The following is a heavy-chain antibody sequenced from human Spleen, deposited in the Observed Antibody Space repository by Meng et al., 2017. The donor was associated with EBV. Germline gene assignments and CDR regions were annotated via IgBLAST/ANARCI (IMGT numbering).Heavy chain of an antibody. V-gene: IGHV3-43*01. CDR3: AVTTDSSGYYRFDS. CDR1: GFPFVDYT. CDR2: ITWDGGST. D-gene: IGHD3-22*01. Sequence: VGCGGGVDSAGACLLLSFSSAGFPFVDYTMHWVRQPPGKGLEWISLITWDGGSTFYADSVEGRFTVSRDNSKASLYLEMNSLRTEDTALFNCAVTTDSSGYYRFDSWGQGTLVTVSS. J-gene: IGHJ4*02.